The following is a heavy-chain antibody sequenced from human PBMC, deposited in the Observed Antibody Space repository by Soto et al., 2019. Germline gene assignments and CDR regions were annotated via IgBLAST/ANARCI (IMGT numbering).Heavy chain of an antibody. Sequence: TLSLTCTVSGGSISSGGYYWSWIRQHPGKDLEWIGHIYYSGSTYYNPSLKSRVTISVDTSKNQFSLKLSSVTAADTAVYYCARDIPSQHYYGSGWVGFDPWGQGTLVTVSS. CDR3: ARDIPSQHYYGSGWVGFDP. CDR2: IYYSGST. D-gene: IGHD3-10*01. V-gene: IGHV4-31*03. J-gene: IGHJ5*02. CDR1: GGSISSGGYY.